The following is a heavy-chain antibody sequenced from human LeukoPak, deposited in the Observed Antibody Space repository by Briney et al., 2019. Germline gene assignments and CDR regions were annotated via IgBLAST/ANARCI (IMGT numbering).Heavy chain of an antibody. CDR3: ARRITSYYYGSGSYPFDY. D-gene: IGHD3-10*01. J-gene: IGHJ4*02. CDR2: INHSGST. V-gene: IGHV4-34*01. CDR1: GGSFSGYY. Sequence: PSETLSLTCAVYGGSFSGYYWSWIRQPPGKGLEWIGEINHSGSTNYNPSLKSRVTISVDTSKNQFSLKLSSVTAADTAVYYCARRITSYYYGSGSYPFDYWGQGTLVTVSS.